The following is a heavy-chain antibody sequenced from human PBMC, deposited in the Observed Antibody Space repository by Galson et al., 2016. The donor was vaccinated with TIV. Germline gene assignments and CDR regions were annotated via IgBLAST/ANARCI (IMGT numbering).Heavy chain of an antibody. V-gene: IGHV1-46*01. D-gene: IGHD6-19*01. Sequence: SVKVSCKASGYTFTSYYMHWVRQAPGRGLEWMGIINPSGGSTSYAQKFQGRVTMTRDTSTSTVYMELSSLRSEDTAVYYCARVLEVAGTDYWGQGTLVTVSS. J-gene: IGHJ4*02. CDR2: INPSGGST. CDR1: GYTFTSYY. CDR3: ARVLEVAGTDY.